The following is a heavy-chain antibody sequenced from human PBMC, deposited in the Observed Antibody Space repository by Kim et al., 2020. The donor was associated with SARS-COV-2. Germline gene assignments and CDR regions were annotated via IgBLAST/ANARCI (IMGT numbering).Heavy chain of an antibody. CDR1: GFTFSSYG. J-gene: IGHJ3*02. CDR3: ARDQWKWELLCAFDI. D-gene: IGHD1-26*01. Sequence: GGSLRLSCAASGFTFSSYGMHWVRQAPGKGLEWVAVIWYDGSNKYYADSVKGRFTISRDNSKNTLYLQMNSLRAEDTAVYYCARDQWKWELLCAFDIWGQGTMVTVSS. CDR2: IWYDGSNK. V-gene: IGHV3-33*01.